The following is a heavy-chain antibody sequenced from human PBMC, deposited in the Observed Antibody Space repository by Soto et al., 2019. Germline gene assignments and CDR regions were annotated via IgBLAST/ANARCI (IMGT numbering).Heavy chain of an antibody. V-gene: IGHV4-34*01. CDR3: ARKVPASGGYYDFWSGLTYYYYMDV. Sequence: SETLSLTCAVYGGSFSGYYWSWIRQPPGKGLEWIGEINHSGSTNYNPSLKSRVTISVDTSKNQFSLKLSSVTAADTAVYYCARKVPASGGYYDFWSGLTYYYYMDVWGKGTTVTVSS. CDR1: GGSFSGYY. J-gene: IGHJ6*03. CDR2: INHSGST. D-gene: IGHD3-3*01.